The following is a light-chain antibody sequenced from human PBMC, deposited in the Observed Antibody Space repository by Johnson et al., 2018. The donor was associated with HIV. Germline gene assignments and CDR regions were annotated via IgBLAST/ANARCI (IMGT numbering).Light chain of an antibody. CDR1: SSNIGNNY. Sequence: QSVLTQPPSVSAAPGQKVTISCSGSSSNIGNNYVFWHQQLPGTAPKLLIYDNNKRPSGIPDRFSGSKSGTSATLGITGLQTGDEADYYCGTWDNGLSAYVFGTGTKVTVL. CDR3: GTWDNGLSAYV. J-gene: IGLJ1*01. V-gene: IGLV1-51*01. CDR2: DNN.